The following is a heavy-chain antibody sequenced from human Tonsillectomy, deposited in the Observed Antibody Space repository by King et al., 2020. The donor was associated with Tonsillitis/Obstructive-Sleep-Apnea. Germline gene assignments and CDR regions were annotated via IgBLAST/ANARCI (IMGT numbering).Heavy chain of an antibody. D-gene: IGHD2-2*01. Sequence: VQLVESGGGLVQPGRSLRLSCAASGFTFDDYAMHWVRQPPGKGLEWVSGISWNGGTIIYADSVKGRFTISRDNAKNSLYLQMNSLGPEDTAFYYCAKVEREYCSITSCQFDYWGQGTLVTVSS. V-gene: IGHV3-9*01. CDR1: GFTFDDYA. J-gene: IGHJ4*02. CDR3: AKVEREYCSITSCQFDY. CDR2: ISWNGGTI.